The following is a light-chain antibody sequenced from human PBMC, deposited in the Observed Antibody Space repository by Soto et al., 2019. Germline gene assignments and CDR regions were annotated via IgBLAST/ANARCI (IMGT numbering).Light chain of an antibody. CDR3: CSYAGSSTVV. V-gene: IGLV2-23*01. Sequence: QSALTQPASVSGSPGQSITISCTGTSSDVGSYNLVSWYQQHPGKDPKLMIYEGSKRPSGVSNRVSGSKSGNTASLTISGLQAEDGADYYCCSYAGSSTVVFGGGTKVTVL. CDR1: SSDVGSYNL. J-gene: IGLJ2*01. CDR2: EGS.